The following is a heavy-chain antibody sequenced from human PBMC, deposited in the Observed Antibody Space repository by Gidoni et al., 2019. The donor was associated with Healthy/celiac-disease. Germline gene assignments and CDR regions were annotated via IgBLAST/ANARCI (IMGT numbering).Heavy chain of an antibody. V-gene: IGHV4-39*01. CDR3: ARKDTAMAVDY. CDR2: IYYSGST. Sequence: QLQLQESGPGLVKPSEPLSLTCTVSGGSISSSSYYWGWIRQPPGKGLEWIGSIYYSGSTYYNPSLKSRVTISVDTSKNQFSLKLSSVTAADTAVYYCARKDTAMAVDYWGQGTLVTVSS. CDR1: GGSISSSSYY. J-gene: IGHJ4*02. D-gene: IGHD5-18*01.